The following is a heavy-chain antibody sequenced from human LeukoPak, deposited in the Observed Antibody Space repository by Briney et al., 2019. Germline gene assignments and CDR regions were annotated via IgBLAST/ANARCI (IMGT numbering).Heavy chain of an antibody. CDR2: ISAYNGNT. CDR1: AYPFPCYG. J-gene: IGHJ4*02. V-gene: IGHV1-18*01. CDR3: ARSIRAGDYWKYYFDY. D-gene: IGHD4-17*01. Sequence: ASVKVSCKASAYPFPCYGISWVRQAPGQGLEWMGWISAYNGNTNDTQKLQGRVTMTTDTSTSTAYMELRSLICNDTALYYCARSIRAGDYWKYYFDYWGQGTLVTVSS.